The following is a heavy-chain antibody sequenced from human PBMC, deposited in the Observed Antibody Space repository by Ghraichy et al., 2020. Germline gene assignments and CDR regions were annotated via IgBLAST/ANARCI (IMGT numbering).Heavy chain of an antibody. V-gene: IGHV4-4*02. CDR1: GGSISSSNW. CDR3: ARGKLWDDYSNYVRLFGMDV. Sequence: SETLSLTCAVSGGSISSSNWWSWVRQPPGKGLEWIGEIYHSGSTNYNPSLKSRVTISVDKSKNQFSLKLSSVTAADTAVYYCARGKLWDDYSNYVRLFGMDVWGQGTTVTVSS. J-gene: IGHJ6*02. D-gene: IGHD4-11*01. CDR2: IYHSGST.